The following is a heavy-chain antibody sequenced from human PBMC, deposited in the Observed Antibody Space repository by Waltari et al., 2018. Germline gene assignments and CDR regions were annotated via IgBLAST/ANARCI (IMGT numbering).Heavy chain of an antibody. J-gene: IGHJ4*02. Sequence: EVHLAESGGGVVQPGGSLRLSCAGSGFRFGDYWMHWVRQAPGKGLEWVSRINVDGGYISYGDAVKGRFTISRDNAKNTVFLQLNSLRAEDTAVYYCARKAGSGDPYGPFYYDNWGQGTLVTVSS. CDR3: ARKAGSGDPYGPFYYDN. CDR2: INVDGGYI. D-gene: IGHD3-10*01. V-gene: IGHV3-74*01. CDR1: GFRFGDYW.